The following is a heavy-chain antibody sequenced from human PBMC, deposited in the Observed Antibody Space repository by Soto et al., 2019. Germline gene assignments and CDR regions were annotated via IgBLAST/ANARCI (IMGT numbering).Heavy chain of an antibody. J-gene: IGHJ4*02. V-gene: IGHV3-33*01. D-gene: IGHD3-16*01. CDR2: IWFDGSNK. CDR1: GFTFSSYG. Sequence: QVQLVESGGGVVQPGRSLRLSCAESGFTFSSYGMQWVRQAPGKGLEWVAVIWFDGSNKYYADSVKGRFTISRDNSNNTLYVQMNSLRAEDTAVYYCARHWESYMYDWGQGTLVTVSS. CDR3: ARHWESYMYD.